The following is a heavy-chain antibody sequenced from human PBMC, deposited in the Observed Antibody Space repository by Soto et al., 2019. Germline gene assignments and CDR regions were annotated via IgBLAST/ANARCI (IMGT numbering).Heavy chain of an antibody. CDR2: INPSGGST. CDR3: ARQDPYYDILTGYYSYVGAFDI. J-gene: IGHJ3*02. CDR1: GYTFTSYY. D-gene: IGHD3-9*01. V-gene: IGHV1-46*03. Sequence: VASVKVSCKASGYTFTSYYMYWVRQAPGQGPEWMGIINPSGGSTSYAQKFQGRVTMTRDTSTSTVYMELSSLRSEDTAVYYCARQDPYYDILTGYYSYVGAFDIWGQGTMVTVSS.